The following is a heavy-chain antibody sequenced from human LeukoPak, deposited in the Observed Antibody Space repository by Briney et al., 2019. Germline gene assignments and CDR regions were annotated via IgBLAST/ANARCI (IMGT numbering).Heavy chain of an antibody. D-gene: IGHD3-9*01. CDR3: ARGRLRYFDWALGY. CDR1: GFTFSSYS. CDR2: ISSSSSTI. Sequence: GGSLRLSCAASGFTFSSYSMSWVRQAPGKGLEWVSYISSSSSTIYYADSVKGRFTISRDNAKNSLYLQMNSLRAEDTAVYYCARGRLRYFDWALGYWGQGTLVTVSS. J-gene: IGHJ4*02. V-gene: IGHV3-48*01.